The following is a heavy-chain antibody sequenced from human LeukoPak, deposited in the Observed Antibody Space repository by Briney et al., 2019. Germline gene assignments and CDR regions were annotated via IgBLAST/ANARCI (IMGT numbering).Heavy chain of an antibody. CDR3: ARRNRPATYDTAFDY. Sequence: SETLSLTCTVSGGSISSSSYYWGWIRQPPGKGLEWIGSIYYSGSTYYNPSLKSRVTISVDTSKNQFSLKLSSVTAADTAVYYCARRNRPATYDTAFDYWGQGTLVTVSS. CDR1: GGSISSSSYY. CDR2: IYYSGST. J-gene: IGHJ4*02. V-gene: IGHV4-39*01. D-gene: IGHD3-22*01.